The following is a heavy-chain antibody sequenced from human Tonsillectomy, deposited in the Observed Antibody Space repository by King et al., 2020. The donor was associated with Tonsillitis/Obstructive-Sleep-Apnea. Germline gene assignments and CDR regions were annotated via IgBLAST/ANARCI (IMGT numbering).Heavy chain of an antibody. Sequence: VQLVESGGGVVQPGRSLRLSCAASGFTFSSYTMHWVRQAPGKGLQWVAVISYDGSNKDYADSVKGRFTISRDNSKNTLYLQMNSLRDEDTAVYFCARDFAGGGNYYYGMDVGGQGPTVTVSS. V-gene: IGHV3-30*04. D-gene: IGHD3-16*01. CDR2: ISYDGSNK. CDR3: ARDFAGGGNYYYGMDV. J-gene: IGHJ6*02. CDR1: GFTFSSYT.